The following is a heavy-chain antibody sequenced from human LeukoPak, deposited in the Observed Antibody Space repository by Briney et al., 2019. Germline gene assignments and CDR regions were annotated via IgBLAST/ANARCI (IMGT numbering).Heavy chain of an antibody. CDR2: IYYTGST. J-gene: IGHJ5*02. CDR3: ARGGNYWPQWWFDP. CDR1: GGSISTSNYY. Sequence: PSETLSLTCTVSGGSISTSNYYWGWIRQPPGKGLEWIGYIYYTGSTSYNPSLKSRVTMSLDASKNQFSLELNSVTPADTAVYYCARGGNYWPQWWFDPWGRGTLVSVSS. D-gene: IGHD1-26*01. V-gene: IGHV4-61*05.